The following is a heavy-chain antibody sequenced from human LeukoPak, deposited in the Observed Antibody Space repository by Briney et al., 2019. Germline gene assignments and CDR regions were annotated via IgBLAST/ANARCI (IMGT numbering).Heavy chain of an antibody. CDR1: GFTFSNYG. J-gene: IGHJ4*02. CDR2: ISYEGSTK. D-gene: IGHD6-19*01. Sequence: PERSLRLSCAASGFTFSNYGMHWVRQAPGKGLEWVAVISYEGSTKFYTDSVRGRFTISRDNSKYTLYLQMNSLRAEDTALYYCARDAYSSGWSYFDYWGQGTLVTVSS. V-gene: IGHV3-30*03. CDR3: ARDAYSSGWSYFDY.